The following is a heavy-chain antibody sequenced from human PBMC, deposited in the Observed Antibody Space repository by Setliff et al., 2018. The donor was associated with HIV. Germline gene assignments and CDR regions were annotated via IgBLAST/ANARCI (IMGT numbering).Heavy chain of an antibody. CDR2: INNSGST. Sequence: SETLSLTCAVYGGSFSDYYWSWIRQPPGKGLEWIGEINNSGSTNYNPSLKSRVTISVDTSKNQFSLKLNSVTAADTAVYYCARERSLIAVRRYFDNWGQGTLVTVSS. D-gene: IGHD6-6*01. CDR3: ARERSLIAVRRYFDN. CDR1: GGSFSDYY. V-gene: IGHV4-34*01. J-gene: IGHJ4*02.